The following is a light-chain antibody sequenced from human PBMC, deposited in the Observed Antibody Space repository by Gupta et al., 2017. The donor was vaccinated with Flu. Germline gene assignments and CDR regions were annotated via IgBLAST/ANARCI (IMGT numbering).Light chain of an antibody. CDR2: VAS. CDR1: QFVSGSY. V-gene: IGKV3-20*01. CDR3: QQYGSSPWT. J-gene: IGKJ2*01. Sequence: EVVMTLSPGPLSLSRGERATLSCRASQFVSGSYLAWYQQKPGQAPRLLIYVASSRATGIPDRFSGTGSGTDFTLTISRLEPEDFAVYYCQQYGSSPWTFGQGTKVEIK.